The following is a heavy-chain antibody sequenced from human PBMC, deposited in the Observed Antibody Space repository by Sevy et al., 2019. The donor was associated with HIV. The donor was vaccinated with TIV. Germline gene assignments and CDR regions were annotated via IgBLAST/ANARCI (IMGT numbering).Heavy chain of an antibody. CDR1: GFTFSSYW. Sequence: GGSLRLSCAASGFTFSSYWMHWVRQAPGKGLVWVSRINSDGSSTSYADSVKGRFTISRDNAKNTRYLQMNSLRAEDTAVYYCARARYYDSSGYPTAYYYYGMDVWGQGTTVTVSS. V-gene: IGHV3-74*01. CDR2: INSDGSST. D-gene: IGHD3-22*01. J-gene: IGHJ6*02. CDR3: ARARYYDSSGYPTAYYYYGMDV.